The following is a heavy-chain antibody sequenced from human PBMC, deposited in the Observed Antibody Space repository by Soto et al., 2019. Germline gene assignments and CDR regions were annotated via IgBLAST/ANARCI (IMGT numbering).Heavy chain of an antibody. Sequence: PGGSLRLSCAASGFTFSSYGRHWVRQAPGKGLEWVAVISYDGSNKYYADSVKGRFTISRDNSKNTLYLQMNSLRAEDTAVYYCAKDLGRITMVRGVLDYWGQGTLVTVSS. CDR3: AKDLGRITMVRGVLDY. CDR1: GFTFSSYG. V-gene: IGHV3-30*18. D-gene: IGHD3-10*01. CDR2: ISYDGSNK. J-gene: IGHJ4*02.